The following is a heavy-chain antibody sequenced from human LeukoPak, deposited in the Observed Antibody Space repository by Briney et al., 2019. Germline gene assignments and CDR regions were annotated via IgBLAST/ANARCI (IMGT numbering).Heavy chain of an antibody. V-gene: IGHV4-59*01. CDR2: IYYSGST. CDR1: GGSISSYY. CDR3: ARGDSSWPYYFDC. J-gene: IGHJ4*02. D-gene: IGHD6-13*01. Sequence: PSETLSLTCTVSGGSISSYYGNWIRQSPGKGLEWIGYIYYSGSTNYNPSLNSRVTISVDTSKNQFSLKLNSVTAADTAVYYCARGDSSWPYYFDCWGQGPLVTVSS.